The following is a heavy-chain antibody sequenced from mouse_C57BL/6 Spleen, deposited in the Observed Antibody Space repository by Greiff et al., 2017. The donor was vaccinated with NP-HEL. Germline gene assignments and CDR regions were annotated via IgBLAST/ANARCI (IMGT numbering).Heavy chain of an antibody. D-gene: IGHD3-1*01. V-gene: IGHV1-18*01. CDR3: ASLFGGAMDY. CDR2: IIPNNGGT. CDR1: GYTFTDYN. J-gene: IGHJ4*01. Sequence: EVQLQQSGPELVKPGASVKIPCKASGYTFTDYNMDWVKQSHGKSLEWIGDIIPNNGGTIYNQTFKGTATLTVDKSSSTAYMELRSLTSEYTAVYYCASLFGGAMDYWGQGTSVTVSS.